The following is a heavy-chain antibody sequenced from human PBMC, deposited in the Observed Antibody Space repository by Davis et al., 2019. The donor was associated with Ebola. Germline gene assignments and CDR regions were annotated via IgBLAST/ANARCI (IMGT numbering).Heavy chain of an antibody. J-gene: IGHJ6*02. CDR1: GGSISSGDYY. D-gene: IGHD1-7*01. Sequence: PSETLSLTCTVSGGSISSGDYYWSWIRQPPGKGLEWIGYIYYSGSTYYNPSLKSRVTISVDTSKNQFSLKLSSVTAADTAVYYCARDPAGTHYYYYGMDVWGQGTTVTVSS. CDR3: ARDPAGTHYYYYGMDV. V-gene: IGHV4-30-4*01. CDR2: IYYSGST.